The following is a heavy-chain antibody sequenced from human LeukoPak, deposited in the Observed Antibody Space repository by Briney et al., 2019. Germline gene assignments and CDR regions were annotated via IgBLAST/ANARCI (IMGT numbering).Heavy chain of an antibody. D-gene: IGHD2-21*01. CDR2: ISPSSSTM. V-gene: IGHV3-48*01. J-gene: IGHJ6*03. Sequence: HPGGSLRLSCAASGFIFSTYSMNWVRQAPGKGLEWVSYISPSSSTMYYADSVEGRFTVSRDNGENSLFLHMNDLRAEDTAVYYCAREAAYYMDVWGKGTTVTVS. CDR3: AREAAYYMDV. CDR1: GFIFSTYS.